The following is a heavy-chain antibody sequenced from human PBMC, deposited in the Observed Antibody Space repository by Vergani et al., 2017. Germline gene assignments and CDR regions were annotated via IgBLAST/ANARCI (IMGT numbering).Heavy chain of an antibody. Sequence: EVQLVESGGNLVKPGGSLRLSCAASGFTFSNAWMSWVRQAPGKGLEWVGHIKSKTDGGTTDYAAPVKGRFTISRDNSKNTLYLQMNSLRAEDTAVYYCASGTFLTGYYKEGSWFDPWGQGTLVTVSS. CDR2: IKSKTDGGTT. J-gene: IGHJ5*02. CDR1: GFTFSNAW. CDR3: ASGTFLTGYYKEGSWFDP. V-gene: IGHV3-15*01. D-gene: IGHD3-9*01.